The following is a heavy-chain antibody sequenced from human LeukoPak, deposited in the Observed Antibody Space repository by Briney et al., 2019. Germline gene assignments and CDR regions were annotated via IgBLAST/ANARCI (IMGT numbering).Heavy chain of an antibody. V-gene: IGHV3-23*01. J-gene: IGHJ4*02. CDR3: AKAWSAVAGTLTLGY. CDR2: ISGSGGST. Sequence: GGSLRLSCAASGFTFSSYAMSWVRQAPGKGLEWVSAISGSGGSTYYADSVKGRFAISRDNSKNTLYLQMNSLRAEDTAVYYCAKAWSAVAGTLTLGYWGQGTLVTVSS. D-gene: IGHD6-19*01. CDR1: GFTFSSYA.